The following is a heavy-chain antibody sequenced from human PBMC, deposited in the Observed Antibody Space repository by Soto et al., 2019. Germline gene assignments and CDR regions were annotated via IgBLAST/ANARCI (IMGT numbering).Heavy chain of an antibody. Sequence: PSETLSLTCAISGYSIGSGYYWVVVRHPPGKVLEWIGSIYHSGSTYYNPSLKSRVTISVDTSKNQFSLKLSSVTAADTAVYYCVSGVNTAMDSLDYWGQGTLVTAPQ. J-gene: IGHJ4*02. CDR3: VSGVNTAMDSLDY. CDR2: IYHSGST. D-gene: IGHD5-18*01. CDR1: GYSIGSGYY. V-gene: IGHV4-38-2*01.